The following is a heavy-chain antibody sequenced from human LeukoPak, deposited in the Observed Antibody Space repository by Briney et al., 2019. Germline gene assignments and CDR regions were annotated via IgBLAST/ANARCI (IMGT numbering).Heavy chain of an antibody. D-gene: IGHD2-2*01. CDR2: IYYSGSS. CDR3: ARHRGLGYCSTTSCYHLDWFEP. Sequence: SETLSLTRSFSVGSIHTYFWSWIRPPPGRGVEWVGYIYYSGSSYYKPSLKSRVTISVDTSKHQFSLKQSSMTAADTAVYYCARHRGLGYCSTTSCYHLDWFEPWGEGTLVTVPS. J-gene: IGHJ5*02. V-gene: IGHV4-59*04. CDR1: VGSIHTYF.